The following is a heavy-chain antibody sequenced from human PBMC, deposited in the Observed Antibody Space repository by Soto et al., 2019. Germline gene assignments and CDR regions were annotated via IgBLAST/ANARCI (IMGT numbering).Heavy chain of an antibody. CDR1: GFAFITYY. CDR2: INPSGGDT. V-gene: IGHV1-46*01. D-gene: IGHD2-2*01. Sequence: SVKVSCEASGFAFITYYMHWGRQAPVQGLEWVGTINPSGGDTSYAEKFQGRVTMTRDTSTNTLYMEISSLRSEDTAVYYCARGRYCSSTSCRNYYYYYGMDVWDQGTTVTVSS. J-gene: IGHJ6*02. CDR3: ARGRYCSSTSCRNYYYYYGMDV.